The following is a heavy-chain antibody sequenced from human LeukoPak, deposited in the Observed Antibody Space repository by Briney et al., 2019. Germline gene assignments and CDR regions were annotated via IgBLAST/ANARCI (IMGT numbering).Heavy chain of an antibody. D-gene: IGHD6-13*01. CDR2: ISYDGSNK. CDR1: GFTFSSYG. CDR3: AKDISVSCGYSSSWCPPLFDY. J-gene: IGHJ4*02. Sequence: QPGGSLRLSCAASGFTFSSYGMHWVRQAPGKGLEWVAVISYDGSNKYYADSVKGRFAISRDNSKNTLYLQMNSLRAEDTAVYYCAKDISVSCGYSSSWCPPLFDYWGQGTLVTVSS. V-gene: IGHV3-30*18.